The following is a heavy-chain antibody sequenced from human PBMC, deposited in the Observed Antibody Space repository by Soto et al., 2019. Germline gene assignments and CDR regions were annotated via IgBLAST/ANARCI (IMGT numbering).Heavy chain of an antibody. J-gene: IGHJ4*02. CDR1: GYTFTSYG. Sequence: ASVKVSCKASGYTFTSYGISWVRQPPGQGLEWMGWISAYNGNSNYEQKVQGRVTMTTDTSTSTAYMELRSLRPDDTAFYYCARDVSIMLPTGGPAYWGQGTLVTVSS. D-gene: IGHD3-10*02. V-gene: IGHV1-18*01. CDR2: ISAYNGNS. CDR3: ARDVSIMLPTGGPAY.